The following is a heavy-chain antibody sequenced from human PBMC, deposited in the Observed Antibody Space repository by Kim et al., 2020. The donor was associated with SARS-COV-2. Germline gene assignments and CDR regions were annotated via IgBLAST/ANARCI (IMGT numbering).Heavy chain of an antibody. CDR3: TRDDTLGYSVY. D-gene: IGHD5-18*01. J-gene: IGHJ4*02. CDR2: INPYSGGA. Sequence: ASVKVSCKASGYSFTGFYIHWARQAPGQGLERMGRINPYSGGANYARKFQGRVTVTSDTSLSTAYMDLSGLTSDDAAVYFCTRDDTLGYSVYWGQGTLVAVSS. V-gene: IGHV1-2*06. CDR1: GYSFTGFY.